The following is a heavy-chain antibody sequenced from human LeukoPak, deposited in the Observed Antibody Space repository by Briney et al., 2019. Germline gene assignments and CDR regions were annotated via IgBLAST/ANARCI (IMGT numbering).Heavy chain of an antibody. CDR2: ISSSTGTI. CDR3: ARDSGDFFVVPFDY. Sequence: GGSLRLSCAASGFTFSNYEMNWVRQAPGKGLEWVSYISSSTGTIYYADSVKGRFTISRDNAKNSLYLQMNSLRDEDTAVYYCARDSGDFFVVPFDYWGQGTLVTVSS. CDR1: GFTFSNYE. V-gene: IGHV3-48*02. J-gene: IGHJ4*02. D-gene: IGHD2-21*01.